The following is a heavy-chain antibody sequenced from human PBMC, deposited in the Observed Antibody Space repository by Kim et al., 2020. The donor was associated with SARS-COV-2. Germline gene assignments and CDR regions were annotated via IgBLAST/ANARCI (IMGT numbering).Heavy chain of an antibody. Sequence: GGSLTLSCAASGFTFSSYAMHWVRQAPGKGLEWVAVISYDGSNKYYADSVKGRFTISRDNSKNTLYLQMNSLRAEDTAVYYCARDLYGDKGGYWGQGTLV. V-gene: IGHV3-30-3*01. CDR1: GFTFSSYA. J-gene: IGHJ4*02. CDR2: ISYDGSNK. D-gene: IGHD4-17*01. CDR3: ARDLYGDKGGY.